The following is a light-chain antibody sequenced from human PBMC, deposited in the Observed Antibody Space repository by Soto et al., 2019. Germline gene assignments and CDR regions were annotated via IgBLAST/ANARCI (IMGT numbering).Light chain of an antibody. J-gene: IGLJ1*01. CDR2: GNS. V-gene: IGLV1-40*01. Sequence: QSVLTQPPSVSGAPGQRVTISCTGSSSNIGAGYDVHWYQQLPGAAPKLLICGNSNRPSGVPDRFSGSKSGTSASLAITGLQAEDEADYYCQSYDSSLSGPSYVFGTGTKLTVL. CDR3: QSYDSSLSGPSYV. CDR1: SSNIGAGYD.